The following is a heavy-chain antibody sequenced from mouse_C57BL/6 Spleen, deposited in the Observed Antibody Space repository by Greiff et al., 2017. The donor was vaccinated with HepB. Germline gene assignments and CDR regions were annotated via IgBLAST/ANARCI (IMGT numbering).Heavy chain of an antibody. CDR3: ARELTGTGFAY. CDR2: INPNNGGT. J-gene: IGHJ3*01. CDR1: GYTFTDYN. D-gene: IGHD4-1*01. Sequence: EVQLQQSGPELVKPGASVKITCKASGYTFTDYNIDWVKQSHGKSLEWIGDINPNNGGTIYNQKFKGKATLTVDKSSSTAYMELRSLTSEDTAVYYCARELTGTGFAYWGQGTLVTVSA. V-gene: IGHV1-18*01.